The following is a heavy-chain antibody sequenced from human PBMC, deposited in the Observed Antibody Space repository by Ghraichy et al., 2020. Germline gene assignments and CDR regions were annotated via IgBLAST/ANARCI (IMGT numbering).Heavy chain of an antibody. J-gene: IGHJ6*02. CDR3: ARDLLSVQEWTGGLYYYYGMDV. D-gene: IGHD1-14*01. V-gene: IGHV4-4*07. CDR1: GGSISSYY. CDR2: IYTSGST. Sequence: GSLSLTCTVSGGSISSYYWSWIRQPAGKGLEWIGRIYTSGSTNYNPSLKSRVTMSVDTSKNQFSLKLSSVTAADTAVYYCARDLLSVQEWTGGLYYYYGMDVWGQGTTVTVSS.